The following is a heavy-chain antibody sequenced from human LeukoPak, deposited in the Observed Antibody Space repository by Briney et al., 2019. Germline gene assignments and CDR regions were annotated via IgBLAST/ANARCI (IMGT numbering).Heavy chain of an antibody. V-gene: IGHV3-66*02. D-gene: IGHD3-16*01. J-gene: IGHJ4*02. CDR1: GFTFSDHV. CDR2: IYSGGST. Sequence: GGSLRLSCAASGFTFSDHVMHWVRQAPGKGLEWVSVIYSGGSTYYADSVKGRFTISRDNSKNTLYLQMNSLRAEDTAVYYCARVLSGLWGQGTLVTVSS. CDR3: ARVLSGL.